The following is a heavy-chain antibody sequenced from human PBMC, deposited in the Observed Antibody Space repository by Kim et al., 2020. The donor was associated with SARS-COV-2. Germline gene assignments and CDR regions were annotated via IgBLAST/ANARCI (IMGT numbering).Heavy chain of an antibody. V-gene: IGHV1-69*13. J-gene: IGHJ4*02. D-gene: IGHD3-9*01. CDR1: GGTFSSYA. CDR2: IIPIFGTA. Sequence: SVKVSCKASGGTFSSYAISWVRQAPGQGLEWMGGIIPIFGTANYAQKFQGRVTITADESTSTAYMELSSLRSEDTAVYYWARSGYYDILTGYENPPFDYWGQGTLVSVSS. CDR3: ARSGYYDILTGYENPPFDY.